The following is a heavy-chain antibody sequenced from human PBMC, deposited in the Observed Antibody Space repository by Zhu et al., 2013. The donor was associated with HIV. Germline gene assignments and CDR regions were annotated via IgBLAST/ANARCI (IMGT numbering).Heavy chain of an antibody. D-gene: IGHD1-20*01. V-gene: IGHV1-2*04. J-gene: IGHJ6*02. CDR3: ARDRRVRPRIYYYYYYGMDV. CDR1: GYTFTGYY. CDR2: INPNSGGT. Sequence: QVQLVQSGAEVKKPGASVKVSCKASGYTFTGYYMHWVRQAPGQGLEWMGWINPNSGGTNYAQKFQGWVTMTRDTSISTAYMELSRLRSDDTAVYYCARDRRVRPRIYYYYYYGMDVWGQGTTVTVSS.